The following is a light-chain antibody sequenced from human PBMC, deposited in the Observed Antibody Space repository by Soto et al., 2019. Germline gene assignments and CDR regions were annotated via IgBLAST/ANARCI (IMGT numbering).Light chain of an antibody. J-gene: IGKJ1*01. CDR3: QQYNTWPS. CDR2: VAS. CDR1: ENINRN. Sequence: EILLTQSPPTLSVSPGEGATLSCRASENINRNLAWYQQKPGQAPRLLIYVASTRATGIPARYSGSGSVTEFTLTISSLQSEDFGVYYCQQYNTWPSFGHGTKVEIK. V-gene: IGKV3-15*01.